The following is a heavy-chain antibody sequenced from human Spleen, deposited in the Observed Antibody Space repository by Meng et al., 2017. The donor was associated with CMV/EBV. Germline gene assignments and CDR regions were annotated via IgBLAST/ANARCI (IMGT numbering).Heavy chain of an antibody. D-gene: IGHD3-10*01. CDR3: AKDIAMFRGLTITSLIDY. CDR2: IRYDGSNK. CDR1: GFTFSSYG. J-gene: IGHJ4*02. V-gene: IGHV3-30*02. Sequence: GESLKISCAASGFTFSSYGMHWVRQAPGKGLEWVAFIRYDGSNKYYADSVKGRFTISRDNSKNTLYLQMNSLRAEDTAVYYCAKDIAMFRGLTITSLIDYWGQGTLVTVSS.